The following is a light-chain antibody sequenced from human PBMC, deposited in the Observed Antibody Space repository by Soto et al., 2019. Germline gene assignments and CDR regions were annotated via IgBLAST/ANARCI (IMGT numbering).Light chain of an antibody. J-gene: IGLJ3*02. CDR2: NDN. Sequence: QSLLTQPPSASGTPGQRVTISCSGSSSNIGSNYVYWYQQLPGTAPKPLIYNDNQRPSGVPDRFSGSRSGTSASLAISGLRSEDETDYYCAAWDDSLSRWVFGGGTKLTVL. V-gene: IGLV1-47*02. CDR3: AAWDDSLSRWV. CDR1: SSNIGSNY.